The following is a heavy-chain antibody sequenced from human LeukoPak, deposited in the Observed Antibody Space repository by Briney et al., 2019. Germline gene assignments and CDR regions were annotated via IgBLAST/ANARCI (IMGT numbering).Heavy chain of an antibody. CDR1: GGSISSSSYY. V-gene: IGHV4-39*02. D-gene: IGHD6-19*01. Sequence: SGTLSLTCTVSGGSISSSSYYWGWIRQPPGKGLEWIGSIYYSGSTYYNPSLKSRVTISVDTSKNQFSLKLNSVTPEDTAVYYCAREPHGSGLLFDYWGRGTLVTVSS. CDR2: IYYSGST. CDR3: AREPHGSGLLFDY. J-gene: IGHJ4*02.